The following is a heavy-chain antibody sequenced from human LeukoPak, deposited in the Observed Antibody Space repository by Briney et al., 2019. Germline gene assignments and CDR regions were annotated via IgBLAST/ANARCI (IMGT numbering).Heavy chain of an antibody. CDR1: GFTFSSYA. V-gene: IGHV3-30-3*01. J-gene: IGHJ6*02. Sequence: GGSLRLSCAASGFTFSSYAMHWVRQAPGKGLEWVAVISYDGSNKYYADSVKGRFTISRDNSKNTLYLQMNSLRAEDTAVYYCAGDVHGDYYYYGMDVWGQGTTVTVSS. CDR2: ISYDGSNK. D-gene: IGHD4-17*01. CDR3: AGDVHGDYYYYGMDV.